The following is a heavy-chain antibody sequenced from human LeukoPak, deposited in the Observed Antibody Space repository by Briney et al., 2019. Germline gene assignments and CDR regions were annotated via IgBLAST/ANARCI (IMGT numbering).Heavy chain of an antibody. J-gene: IGHJ4*02. CDR2: SNSGGSST. D-gene: IGHD3-10*01. CDR3: AKSGFSYYFDY. Sequence: GGSLRLSCAASGFTFSNYWMHWVRQAPGKGLVWVSRSNSGGSSTSYADAVKGRFTISRDNAKNTLYLLMNSLKAEDTAVYYCAKSGFSYYFDYWGQGTLVTVSS. CDR1: GFTFSNYW. V-gene: IGHV3-74*01.